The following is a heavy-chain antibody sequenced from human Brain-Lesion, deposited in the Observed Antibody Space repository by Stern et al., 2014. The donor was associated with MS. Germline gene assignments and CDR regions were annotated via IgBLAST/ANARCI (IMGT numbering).Heavy chain of an antibody. CDR2: IYHSGIT. D-gene: IGHD1-26*01. J-gene: IGHJ4*02. CDR3: ASNRGSGSFFDS. Sequence: QVQLVESGPGLVKPSGTLSLTCAVSGGSISSGNWWSWVRQSPGKRLEGIGEIYHSGITNYNPSLESRVSISIDKSKNQFSLKVYSLTAADTAVYYCASNRGSGSFFDSWGQGSLVTVSS. V-gene: IGHV4-4*02. CDR1: GGSISSGNW.